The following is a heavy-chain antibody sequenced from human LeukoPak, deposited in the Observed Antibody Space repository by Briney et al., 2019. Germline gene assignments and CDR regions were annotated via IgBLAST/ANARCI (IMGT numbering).Heavy chain of an antibody. CDR2: LNTDGSST. CDR1: GSTFRTYW. CDR3: ARDKGYSVDY. V-gene: IGHV3-74*01. J-gene: IGHJ4*02. D-gene: IGHD5-18*01. Sequence: GGSLRFSCAAPGSTFRTYWLHWVGKAPGKGLVWVSRLNTDGSSTHYAGSVKGRFTISRDNAKNTLYLQMNGLSAEVTAVYYCARDKGYSVDYWVQGTLVSVRS.